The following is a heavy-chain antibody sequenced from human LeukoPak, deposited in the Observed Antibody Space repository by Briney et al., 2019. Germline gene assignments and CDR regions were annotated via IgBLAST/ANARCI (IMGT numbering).Heavy chain of an antibody. CDR3: ARLWGDDFWSGSEGYWFDP. CDR1: GGSISSYY. Sequence: SETLSLTCTVSGGSISSYYWSWIRQPAGKGLEWIGRIYTSGSTNYNPSLKSRVTISVDTSKNQFSLKLSPVTAADTAVYYCARLWGDDFWSGSEGYWFDPWGQGTLVTVSS. D-gene: IGHD3-3*01. CDR2: IYTSGST. J-gene: IGHJ5*02. V-gene: IGHV4-4*07.